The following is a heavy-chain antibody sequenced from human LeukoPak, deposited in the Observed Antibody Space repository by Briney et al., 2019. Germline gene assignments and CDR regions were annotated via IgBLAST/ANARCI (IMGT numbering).Heavy chain of an antibody. CDR3: ARIVFNIAVGGNPMDV. CDR1: GYTFTSYA. J-gene: IGHJ6*02. Sequence: ASVKVSCKASGYTFTSYAMNWVRQAPGQGLEWMGWINTNTGNPTYAQGFTARFVFSLDTSASTAYLQISSLKAEDTAVYYCARIVFNIAVGGNPMDVWGQGTTVTVSS. D-gene: IGHD6-19*01. V-gene: IGHV7-4-1*02. CDR2: INTNTGNP.